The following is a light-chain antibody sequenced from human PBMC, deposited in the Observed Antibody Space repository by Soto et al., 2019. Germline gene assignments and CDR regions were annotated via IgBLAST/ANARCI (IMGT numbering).Light chain of an antibody. J-gene: IGKJ5*01. V-gene: IGKV3-20*01. Sequence: VLTRSRVTLSLYPGETATLSCRASQSVTTQLAWYQQKRGRAPRLLIYGASTRAAGIPDRFSGSGSGTDFTLTITRLEPEDSAVYFCQQYTGPPTTFGQGTRLEVK. CDR3: QQYTGPPTT. CDR2: GAS. CDR1: QSVTTQ.